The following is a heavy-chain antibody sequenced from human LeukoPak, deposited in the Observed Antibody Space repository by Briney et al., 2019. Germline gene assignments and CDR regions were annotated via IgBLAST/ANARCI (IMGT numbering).Heavy chain of an antibody. Sequence: GGSLRLSCAASGFTVSSNYMSWVRQAPGRGLEWVSAISGSGGSTYYADSVKGRFTISRDNSKNTLYLQMNSLRAEDTAVYYCAKGLEGYYDSSGYPGSFDYWGQGTLVTVSS. J-gene: IGHJ4*02. CDR1: GFTVSSNY. D-gene: IGHD3-22*01. V-gene: IGHV3-23*01. CDR3: AKGLEGYYDSSGYPGSFDY. CDR2: ISGSGGST.